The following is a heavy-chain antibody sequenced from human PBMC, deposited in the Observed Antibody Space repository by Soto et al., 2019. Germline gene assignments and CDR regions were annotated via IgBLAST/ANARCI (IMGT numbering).Heavy chain of an antibody. Sequence: TGGSLRLSCAASGFTFSSYGMHWVRQAPGKGLEWVAVISYDGSNKYYADSVKGRFTISRDNSKNTLYLQMNSLRAEDTAVYYCAKGSSGWRTIAEYFQHWGQGTLVTVSS. CDR1: GFTFSSYG. D-gene: IGHD6-19*01. J-gene: IGHJ1*01. V-gene: IGHV3-30*18. CDR2: ISYDGSNK. CDR3: AKGSSGWRTIAEYFQH.